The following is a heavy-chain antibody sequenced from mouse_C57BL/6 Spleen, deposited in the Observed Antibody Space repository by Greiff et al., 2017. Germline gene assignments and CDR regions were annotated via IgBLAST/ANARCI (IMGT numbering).Heavy chain of an antibody. CDR3: ARYDFDV. Sequence: VQLQQSGAELMKPGASVKLSCKATGYTFTGYWIEWVKQRPGHGLEWIGEILPGSGSTNYNVKFKGKAPFTADTSSNTAYMQLSSLTTEDSAIYYCARYDFDVWGTGTTVTVAS. J-gene: IGHJ1*03. CDR1: GYTFTGYW. V-gene: IGHV1-9*01. CDR2: ILPGSGST.